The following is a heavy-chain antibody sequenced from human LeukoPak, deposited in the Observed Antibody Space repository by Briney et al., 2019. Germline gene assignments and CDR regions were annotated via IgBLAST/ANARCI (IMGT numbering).Heavy chain of an antibody. D-gene: IGHD3-10*01. CDR1: GFTFSSYS. V-gene: IGHV3-21*01. CDR3: ARERGVRGTYYYYYGMDV. CDR2: ISSSSSYI. Sequence: GGSLRLSCAASGFTFSSYSMNWVRQAPGKGLEWVSSISSSSSYIYYADSVKGRFTISRDNAKNSLYLQMNSLRAEDTAVHYCARERGVRGTYYYYYGMDVWGQGTTVTVSS. J-gene: IGHJ6*02.